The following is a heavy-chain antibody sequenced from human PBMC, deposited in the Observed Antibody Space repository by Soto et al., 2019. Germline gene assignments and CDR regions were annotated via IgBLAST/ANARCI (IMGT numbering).Heavy chain of an antibody. CDR3: AREWSGSSGFLDY. CDR1: GYTFSSYD. CDR2: ISGYNGNT. J-gene: IGHJ4*02. D-gene: IGHD3-22*01. V-gene: IGHV1-18*04. Sequence: VASVKVSCKASGYTFSSYDINWVRQAPGQGLEWMGWISGYNGNTNYAQKFQGRISMTTDTSTSTSYMELRSLRSDDTAVYYCAREWSGSSGFLDYWGQGALVTVYS.